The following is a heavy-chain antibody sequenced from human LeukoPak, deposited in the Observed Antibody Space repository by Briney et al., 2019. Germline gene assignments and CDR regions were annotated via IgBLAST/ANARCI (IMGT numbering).Heavy chain of an antibody. CDR2: IYPGDSDT. CDR3: ARGRAAVLRGWFDP. V-gene: IGHV5-51*01. Sequence: GESLKISCKGSGYSFTSYWIGWVRQLPGKGLEWMGIIYPGDSDTRYSPPFQGQVTISADKSISTAYLQWSSLKAPDTAIYYCARGRAAVLRGWFDPWGQGTLVTVSS. J-gene: IGHJ5*02. CDR1: GYSFTSYW. D-gene: IGHD2-2*01.